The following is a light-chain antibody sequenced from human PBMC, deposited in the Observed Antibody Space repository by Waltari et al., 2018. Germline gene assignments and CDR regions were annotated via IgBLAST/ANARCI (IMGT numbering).Light chain of an antibody. CDR2: VTS. CDR3: QQFHHWPRT. V-gene: IGKV3-15*01. CDR1: QSVGSD. J-gene: IGKJ1*01. Sequence: ELTQSPATLSVSPGDGAPLSCRASQSVGSDLVWYQQKPGQAPSLLIYVTSTRATGVPAWFSGSGSGTDFTLTISSLQSEDFAVYFCQQFHHWPRTFGQGTKVEIK.